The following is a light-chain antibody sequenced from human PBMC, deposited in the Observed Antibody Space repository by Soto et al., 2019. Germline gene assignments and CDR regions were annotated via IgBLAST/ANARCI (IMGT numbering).Light chain of an antibody. V-gene: IGLV2-14*01. CDR1: SSDVGGYNY. J-gene: IGLJ1*01. CDR3: SSYTSRTTYV. Sequence: QSARTQPAWVSVSPGQSITTSCTGTSSDVGGYNYVSWYQQHPGKAPKLMIYEVSNRPSGVSFRFSGSKSGNTASLTISGLQAEDEADYYCSSYTSRTTYVLGTGTKVTVL. CDR2: EVS.